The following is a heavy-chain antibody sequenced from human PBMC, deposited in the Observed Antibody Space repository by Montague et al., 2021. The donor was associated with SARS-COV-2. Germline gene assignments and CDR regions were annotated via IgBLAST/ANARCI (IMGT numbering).Heavy chain of an antibody. CDR1: GGSISSGGYY. V-gene: IGHV4-39*01. CDR2: IHYSGIT. J-gene: IGHJ4*02. Sequence: SETLSLTCTVSGGSISSGGYYWSWIRQHPGKGLEWVGTIHYSGITYYNPSLESRVTISVDTSRNQFSLKLSSVTAADTAIYYCARHLAISGPAAVSDYWGQGTLVTVSS. D-gene: IGHD2-2*01. CDR3: ARHLAISGPAAVSDY.